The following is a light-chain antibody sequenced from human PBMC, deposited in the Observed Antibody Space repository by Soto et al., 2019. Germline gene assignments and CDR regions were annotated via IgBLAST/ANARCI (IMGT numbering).Light chain of an antibody. CDR2: GNS. Sequence: QAVVTQPPSVSGAPGQRVTISCTGSSSNTGAGYDVHWYQQLPGTAPKLLIYGNSNRPSGVPDRFSGSKSGTSASLGITGLQAEDEADYYCQSYDSSLNGWVFGGGTKVTVL. CDR3: QSYDSSLNGWV. J-gene: IGLJ3*02. CDR1: SSNTGAGYD. V-gene: IGLV1-40*01.